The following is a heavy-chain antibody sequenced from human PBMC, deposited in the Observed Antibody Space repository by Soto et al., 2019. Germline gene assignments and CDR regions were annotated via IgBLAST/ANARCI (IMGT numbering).Heavy chain of an antibody. CDR3: AKDREIMLYFPPFDY. J-gene: IGHJ4*02. CDR1: GFTFSSYA. D-gene: IGHD2-8*01. Sequence: PGGSLRLSCAASGFTFSSYAMSWVRQAPGKGLEWVSAISGSGGSTYYADSVKGRFTISRDNSKNTLYLQMNSLRAEDTAVYYCAKDREIMLYFPPFDYWGQGTLVTVSS. CDR2: ISGSGGST. V-gene: IGHV3-23*01.